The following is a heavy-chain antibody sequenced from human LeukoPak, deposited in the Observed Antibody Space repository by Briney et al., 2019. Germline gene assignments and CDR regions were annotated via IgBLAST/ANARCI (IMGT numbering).Heavy chain of an antibody. CDR1: GGTLYSYV. J-gene: IGHJ6*03. V-gene: IGHV1-69*06. D-gene: IGHD2-15*01. Sequence: SVKVSCKASGGTLYSYVISWVRQAPGQGLEWMGGIIPISGTTNYAQKFQGRVTITADKSTSTAYMELSSLRSEDTAVYYCATLCCGSYYMDVWGKGTTVTVSS. CDR2: IIPISGTT. CDR3: ATLCCGSYYMDV.